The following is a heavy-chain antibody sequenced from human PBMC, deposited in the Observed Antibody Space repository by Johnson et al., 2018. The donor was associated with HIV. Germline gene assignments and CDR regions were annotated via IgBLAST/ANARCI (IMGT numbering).Heavy chain of an antibody. CDR3: ARDSATNDYGGKGDAFDI. CDR2: ISYDGSNK. D-gene: IGHD4-23*01. J-gene: IGHJ3*02. CDR1: EFTLSNYA. V-gene: IGHV3-30-3*01. Sequence: QVKLVESGGGVVQPGRSLRLSCAASEFTLSNYAMHWVRQAPGKGLEWVALISYDGSNKYYADSVKGRFTISRDNSKNTLYLQMNSLRAEDTAVYYCARDSATNDYGGKGDAFDIWGQGTMVTVSS.